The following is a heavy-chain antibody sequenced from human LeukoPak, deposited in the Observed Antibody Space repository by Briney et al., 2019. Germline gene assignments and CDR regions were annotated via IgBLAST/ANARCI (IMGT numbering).Heavy chain of an antibody. D-gene: IGHD3/OR15-3a*01. CDR3: ARSPSGRTGVKWFDP. CDR1: GGSFSGYY. Sequence: SETLSLTCAVYGGSFSGYYRSWIRQPPGKGLEWIGEINHSGSTNYNPSLRSRVTISVDTSKNQFSLKLSSVTAADTAVYYCARSPSGRTGVKWFDPWGQGTLVTVSS. J-gene: IGHJ5*02. CDR2: INHSGST. V-gene: IGHV4-34*01.